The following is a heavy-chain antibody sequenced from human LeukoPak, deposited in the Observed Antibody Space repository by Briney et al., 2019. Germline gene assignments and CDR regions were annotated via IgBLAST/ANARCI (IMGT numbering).Heavy chain of an antibody. J-gene: IGHJ4*02. CDR1: GFTFSSYA. CDR2: ISGSGGST. CDR3: ARVRFDDYVWGSYRYQEDGYFDY. Sequence: PGGSLRLSCAASGFTFSSYAMSWVRQAPGKGLEWVSAISGSGGSTYYADSVKGRFTISRDNSKNTLYLQMNSLRAEDTAVYYCARVRFDDYVWGSYRYQEDGYFDYWGQGTLVTVSS. D-gene: IGHD3-16*02. V-gene: IGHV3-23*01.